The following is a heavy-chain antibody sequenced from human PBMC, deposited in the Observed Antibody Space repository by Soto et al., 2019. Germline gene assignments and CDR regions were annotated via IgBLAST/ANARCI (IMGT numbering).Heavy chain of an antibody. J-gene: IGHJ6*02. Sequence: GESLKISCKGSGYSFTSYWISWVRQMPGKGLEWMGRIDPSDSYTNYSPSFQGHVTISADKSISTAYLQWCSLKASDTAMYYCARHCSSTSCYTHYYYGMDVWGQGTTVTVSS. CDR3: ARHCSSTSCYTHYYYGMDV. D-gene: IGHD2-2*02. CDR2: IDPSDSYT. CDR1: GYSFTSYW. V-gene: IGHV5-10-1*01.